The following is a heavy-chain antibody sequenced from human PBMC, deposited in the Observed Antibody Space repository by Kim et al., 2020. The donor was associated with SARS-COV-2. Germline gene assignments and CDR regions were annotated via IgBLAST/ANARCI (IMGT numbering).Heavy chain of an antibody. D-gene: IGHD3-16*01. V-gene: IGHV4-34*01. CDR3: SRKAITFGGAHYGMDV. CDR1: GGSFSGYY. J-gene: IGHJ6*02. CDR2: INHSGST. Sequence: SETLSLTCAVYGGSFSGYYWSWIRQPPGKGLEWIGEINHSGSTNYNPSLKSRVTISVDTSKNQFSLKLSSVTAADTAVYYCSRKAITFGGAHYGMDVWGQGTTVTVSS.